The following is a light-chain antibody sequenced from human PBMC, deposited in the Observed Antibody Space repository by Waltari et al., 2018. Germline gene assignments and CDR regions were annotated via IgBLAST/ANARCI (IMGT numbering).Light chain of an antibody. J-gene: IGLJ3*02. CDR3: ATWDYSLDGQV. V-gene: IGLV1-44*01. Sequence: QSVLTQPPSASGTPGQRVTITCSGSRSNIGAEVVNWYQVLPGTAPKLLIYSSNQRPSGVPGRFPGSKSGTSASLVISGLQSEDEAEYYCATWDYSLDGQVFGGGTKLTVL. CDR2: SSN. CDR1: RSNIGAEV.